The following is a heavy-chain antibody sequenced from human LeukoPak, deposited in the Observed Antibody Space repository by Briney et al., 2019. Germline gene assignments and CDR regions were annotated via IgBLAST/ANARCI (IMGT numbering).Heavy chain of an antibody. V-gene: IGHV3-9*01. CDR3: AKERSGSYGELNWFDP. J-gene: IGHJ5*02. CDR2: ISWNSGSI. CDR1: GFTFDDYA. Sequence: PGGSLRLSCAASGFTFDDYAMHWVRQAPGKGLEWVSGISWNSGSIGYADSVKGRFTISRDNAKNSLYLQMNSLRAEDTALYYCAKERSGSYGELNWFDPWGQGTLVTVSS. D-gene: IGHD1-26*01.